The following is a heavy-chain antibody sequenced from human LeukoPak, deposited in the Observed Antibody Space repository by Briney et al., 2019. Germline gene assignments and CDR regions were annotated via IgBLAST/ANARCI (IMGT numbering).Heavy chain of an antibody. J-gene: IGHJ4*02. CDR3: TRPTYYFGSGSLLKPADY. CDR1: GLTFSGSA. V-gene: IGHV3-73*01. Sequence: GGSLRLSCAASGLTFSGSAMHWVRQASGKGLEWVGRIGSTTNNYATAYAATVKGRFTTSRDDSENTAYLQMNSLKTGDTAVYYCTRPTYYFGSGSLLKPADYWGQGTLVTVSS. D-gene: IGHD3-10*01. CDR2: IGSTTNNYAT.